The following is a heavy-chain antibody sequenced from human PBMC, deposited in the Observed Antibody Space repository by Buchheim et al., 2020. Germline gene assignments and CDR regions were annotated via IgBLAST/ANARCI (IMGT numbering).Heavy chain of an antibody. V-gene: IGHV3-30*04. CDR1: GFTFSSYA. Sequence: QVQLVESGGGVIQPGRSLRLSCAASGFTFSSYAMHWVRQAPGKGLEWVAVISHDGSNKYYADSVKGRFTISRDNSKNTLYLQMNSLRAEDTAVYYCASAGPSTGYGMDVWGQGTT. CDR2: ISHDGSNK. CDR3: ASAGPSTGYGMDV. J-gene: IGHJ6*02. D-gene: IGHD1-14*01.